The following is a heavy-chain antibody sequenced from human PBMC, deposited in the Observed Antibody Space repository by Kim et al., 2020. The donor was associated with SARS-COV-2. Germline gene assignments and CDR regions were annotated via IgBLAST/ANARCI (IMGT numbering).Heavy chain of an antibody. J-gene: IGHJ5*02. Sequence: STYYNPSLKSRVTISVDTSKNQFSLKLSSVTAADTAVYYCARQTYNWFDPWGQGTLVTVSS. CDR3: ARQTYNWFDP. CDR2: ST. V-gene: IGHV4-39*01.